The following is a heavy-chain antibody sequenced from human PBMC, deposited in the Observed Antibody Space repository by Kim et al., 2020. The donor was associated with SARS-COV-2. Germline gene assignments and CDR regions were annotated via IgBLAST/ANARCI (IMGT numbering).Heavy chain of an antibody. Sequence: NPSLKRRITISVDTSKNRFSRKLSSVTAADTAVFYCARWIYSGNFYFFDYWGQGSLVTVSP. CDR3: ARWIYSGNFYFFDY. V-gene: IGHV4-39*01. J-gene: IGHJ4*02. D-gene: IGHD3-10*01.